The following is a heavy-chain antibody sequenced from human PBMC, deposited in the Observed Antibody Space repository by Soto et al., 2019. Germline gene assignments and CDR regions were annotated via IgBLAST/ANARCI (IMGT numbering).Heavy chain of an antibody. Sequence: PSETLSLTCAVSGYFISSGYYWGWLRQPPGKGLEGIGTIYHGGSTYYNPSLNSRVTLSIDMTNTPVSLILNSVTAADTAVYYCARVGPWVPYYYDSSPYTFENWFDPWGQGTLVTVSS. CDR1: GYFISSGYY. CDR2: IYHGGST. D-gene: IGHD3-22*01. CDR3: ARVGPWVPYYYDSSPYTFENWFDP. J-gene: IGHJ5*02. V-gene: IGHV4-38-2*01.